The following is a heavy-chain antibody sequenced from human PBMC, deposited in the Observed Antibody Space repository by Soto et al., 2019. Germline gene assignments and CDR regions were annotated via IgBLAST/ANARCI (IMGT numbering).Heavy chain of an antibody. CDR3: AKDSWLVYYFDY. J-gene: IGHJ4*02. V-gene: IGHV3-30*18. D-gene: IGHD6-19*01. CDR2: ISYDGSNK. Sequence: LSCAASGFTFSSYGMHWVRQAPGKGLEWVAVISYDGSNKYYADSVKGRFTISRDNSKNTLYLQMNSLRAEDTAVYYCAKDSWLVYYFDYWGQGTLVTVPS. CDR1: GFTFSSYG.